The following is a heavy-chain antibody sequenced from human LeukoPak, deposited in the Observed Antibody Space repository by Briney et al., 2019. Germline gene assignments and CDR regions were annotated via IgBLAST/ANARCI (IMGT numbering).Heavy chain of an antibody. J-gene: IGHJ4*02. CDR3: ARHENIIMVPTAHAFDY. CDR2: IYYSGDS. D-gene: IGHD2/OR15-2a*01. CDR1: GGSISSSNYY. Sequence: SETLSLTCTVSGGSISSSNYYWGWIRQTPGKGLEWIGTIYYSGDSYYNPSLKSRASISVDTSKNRFSLNVNSVTAADTAVYFCARHENIIMVPTAHAFDYWGQGALVTVSS. V-gene: IGHV4-39*01.